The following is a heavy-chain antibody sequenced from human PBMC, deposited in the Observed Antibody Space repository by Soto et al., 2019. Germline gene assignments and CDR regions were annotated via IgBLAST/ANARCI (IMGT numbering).Heavy chain of an antibody. D-gene: IGHD1-1*01. J-gene: IGHJ6*02. V-gene: IGHV1-69*01. CDR1: GGTFSSYA. CDR3: ARGWHGTWDDWRDYYGMDV. CDR2: IIPIFGTA. Sequence: QVQLVQSGAEVKKPGSSAKVSCKASGGTFSSYAISWVRQAPGQGLEWMGGIIPIFGTANYAQKFQGRVTITADESTSTAYMELSSLRSEDTDVYYCARGWHGTWDDWRDYYGMDVWGQGTTVTVSS.